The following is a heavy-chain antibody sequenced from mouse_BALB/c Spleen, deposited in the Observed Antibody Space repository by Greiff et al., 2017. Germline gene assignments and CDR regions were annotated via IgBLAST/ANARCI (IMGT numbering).Heavy chain of an antibody. CDR3: ARLGTYFDY. CDR2: ISDGGSYT. J-gene: IGHJ2*01. Sequence: DVMLVESGGGLVKPGGSLKLSCAASGFTFSDYYMYWVRQTPEKRLEWVATISDGGSYTYYPDTVKGRFTISRDNAKNTLYLQMSSLKSEDTAMYYCARLGTYFDYWGQGTTLTVSS. D-gene: IGHD4-1*01. V-gene: IGHV5-4*02. CDR1: GFTFSDYY.